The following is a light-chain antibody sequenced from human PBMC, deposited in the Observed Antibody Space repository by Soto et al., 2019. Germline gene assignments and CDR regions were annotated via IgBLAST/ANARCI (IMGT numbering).Light chain of an antibody. Sequence: QSVLTQPPSVSGAPGQRVTIYCTGSSSNIGAGYDVHWYQQLPGTAPKLLIYGNTNRPSGVPDRFSGSKSGTSASLAITGLQAEDEPDYYCQTFDSSLTAGVFGGGTKLTVL. CDR3: QTFDSSLTAGV. CDR1: SSNIGAGYD. V-gene: IGLV1-40*01. J-gene: IGLJ2*01. CDR2: GNT.